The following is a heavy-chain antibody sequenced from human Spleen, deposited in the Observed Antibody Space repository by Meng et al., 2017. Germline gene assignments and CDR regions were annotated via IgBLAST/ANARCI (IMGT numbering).Heavy chain of an antibody. V-gene: IGHV3-64*02. CDR2: ISSNGGST. CDR1: GFTFSSYA. D-gene: IGHD3-3*01. Sequence: GESLKISCAASGFTFSSYAMHWVRQAPGKGLEYVSAISSNGGSTYYADSVKGRFTISRDNSKNTLYLQMGSLRAEDMAVYYCARGSIKTHYAFWSDSYYSDDMDVWDQGTTVTVSS. J-gene: IGHJ6*02. CDR3: ARGSIKTHYAFWSDSYYSDDMDV.